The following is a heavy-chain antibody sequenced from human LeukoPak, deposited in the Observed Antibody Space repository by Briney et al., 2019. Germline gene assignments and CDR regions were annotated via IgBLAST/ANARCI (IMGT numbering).Heavy chain of an antibody. D-gene: IGHD4-23*01. J-gene: IGHJ4*02. CDR3: ARDDDYGGKLDY. Sequence: SQTLSLTCTVSGGSISSGDYYWSWIRQPPGKGLEWIGYIYYSGSTYYNPSLKSRVTISVDTSKDRFSLKLSSVTAADTAVYYCARDDDYGGKLDYWGQGTLVTVSS. CDR2: IYYSGST. V-gene: IGHV4-30-4*01. CDR1: GGSISSGDYY.